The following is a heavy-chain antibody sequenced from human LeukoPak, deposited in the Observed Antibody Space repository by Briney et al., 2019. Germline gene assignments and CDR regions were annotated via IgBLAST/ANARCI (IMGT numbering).Heavy chain of an antibody. J-gene: IGHJ5*01. CDR1: GLTFSSYA. D-gene: IGHD2-2*01. Sequence: GGSLRLSCVVSGLTFSSYAMSWVRQAPGKGLERVSGISGSGGSTYYADSVKGRFTISRDNTKNTLYLQMNSLRAEDTAVYYCAKDRHAPGRYCSSTSCFPFDSWGQGTLVTVSS. CDR3: AKDRHAPGRYCSSTSCFPFDS. V-gene: IGHV3-23*01. CDR2: ISGSGGST.